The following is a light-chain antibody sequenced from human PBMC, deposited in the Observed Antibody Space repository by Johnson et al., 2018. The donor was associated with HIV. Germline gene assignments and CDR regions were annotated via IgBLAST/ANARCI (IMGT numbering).Light chain of an antibody. J-gene: IGLJ1*01. Sequence: QSILTQPPSVSAAPGQKVTISCSGSSSNIGNNYVSWYQQFQGTAPKLLISNNDKRPSGIPDRFSGSKSGTSATLGITGLQTGDEADYYCGTWDSSLSTEVFGPGTKVTVL. CDR2: NND. CDR1: SSNIGNNY. CDR3: GTWDSSLSTEV. V-gene: IGLV1-51*01.